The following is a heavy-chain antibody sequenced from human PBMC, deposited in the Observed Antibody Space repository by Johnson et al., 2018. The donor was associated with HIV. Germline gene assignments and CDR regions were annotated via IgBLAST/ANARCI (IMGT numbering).Heavy chain of an antibody. CDR1: GFTVSSNY. CDR3: ASSNWSHFDAFDI. D-gene: IGHD7-27*01. Sequence: VLLVESGGGVVQPGGSLRLSCAASGFTVSSNYMSWVRQAPGKGLEWVSFIYDGGTTYYADSVKGRFTISRDNSKNTLYLQMNSLKAEDTAVYYCASSNWSHFDAFDIWGQGTMVTVSS. J-gene: IGHJ3*02. V-gene: IGHV3-66*02. CDR2: IYDGGTT.